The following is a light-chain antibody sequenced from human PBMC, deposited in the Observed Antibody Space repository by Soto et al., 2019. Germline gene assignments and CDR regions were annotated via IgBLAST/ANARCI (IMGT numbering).Light chain of an antibody. CDR1: QDIRNG. CDR2: GAS. V-gene: IGKV1-6*01. Sequence: AIQMTQSPSSLSASVGDRVTITCRASQDIRNGLGWYQQRPGNAPKLLIYGASTLNSGVPSRFSGSGSGTDFTLTISSLQPEDFASYYCLQDFDSFPTFGGGTKLEIK. J-gene: IGKJ4*01. CDR3: LQDFDSFPT.